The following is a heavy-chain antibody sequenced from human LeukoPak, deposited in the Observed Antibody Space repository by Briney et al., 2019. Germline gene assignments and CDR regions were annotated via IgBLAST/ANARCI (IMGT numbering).Heavy chain of an antibody. CDR1: GYTFTSYG. CDR3: ARAVNTIFGVVTGPFDY. CDR2: ISAYNGNT. D-gene: IGHD3-3*01. V-gene: IGHV1-18*01. Sequence: ASVKVPCKASGYTFTSYGISWVRQAPGQGLEWMGWISAYNGNTNYAQKLQGRVTMTTDTSTSTAYMELRSLRSDDTAVYYCARAVNTIFGVVTGPFDYWGQGTLVTVSS. J-gene: IGHJ4*02.